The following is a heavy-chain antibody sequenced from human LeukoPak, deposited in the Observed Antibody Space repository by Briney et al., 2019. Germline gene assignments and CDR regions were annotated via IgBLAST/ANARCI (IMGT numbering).Heavy chain of an antibody. D-gene: IGHD3-10*01. CDR3: ARDIRWFGELSYNWFDP. J-gene: IGHJ5*02. CDR2: IYHSGST. CDR1: GYSISSGYY. V-gene: IGHV4-38-2*02. Sequence: TSETLSLTCAVSGYSISSGYYWGWIRQPPGKGLEWIGSIYHSGSTYYNPSLKSRVTISVDTSKNQFSLKLNSVTAADTAVYYCARDIRWFGELSYNWFDPRGQGTLVTVSS.